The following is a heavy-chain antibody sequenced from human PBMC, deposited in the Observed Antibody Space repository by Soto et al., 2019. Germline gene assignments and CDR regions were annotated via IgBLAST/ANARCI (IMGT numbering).Heavy chain of an antibody. Sequence: QVPLGKSGAEVKRLGSPGKASCKPSGGTSSANTTAWWRKAPGKGIEWMGRIIPILGIANYAQKFQGRVTITADKSTSTAYRELSSLRSEDTAVYYCARSDSGYDSPGGYWGQGTLVTVSS. CDR1: GGTSSANT. V-gene: IGHV1-69*02. D-gene: IGHD5-12*01. CDR3: ARSDSGYDSPGGY. CDR2: IIPILGIA. J-gene: IGHJ4*02.